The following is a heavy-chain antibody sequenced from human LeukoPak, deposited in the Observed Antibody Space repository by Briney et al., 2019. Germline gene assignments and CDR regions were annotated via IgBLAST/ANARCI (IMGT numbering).Heavy chain of an antibody. Sequence: ASVKVSCKSSGYTFNNYAMNWVRQAPGQGLEWMGGIIPIFGTANYAQKFQGRVTITADESTSTAYMELSSLRSEDTAVYYCAGDAGYNWFDPWGQGTLVTVSS. D-gene: IGHD3-10*01. CDR1: GYTFNNYA. J-gene: IGHJ5*02. V-gene: IGHV1-69*13. CDR3: AGDAGYNWFDP. CDR2: IIPIFGTA.